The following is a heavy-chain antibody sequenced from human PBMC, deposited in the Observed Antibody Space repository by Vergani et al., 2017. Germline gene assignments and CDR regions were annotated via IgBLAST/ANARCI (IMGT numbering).Heavy chain of an antibody. J-gene: IGHJ4*02. V-gene: IGHV4-38-2*01. CDR3: ARRSGIVYDIFSGTQYFFDF. Sequence: QVQLQESRPGLVKPSETLSLTCAVSGFSIDNGYYWDWIRQPPGKGLEWIGSIYRTGRTHFNPSLKSRVTISVDTSNNHFSLRLNSLTAADTAVYYCARRSGIVYDIFSGTQYFFDFWGQGTLVTVSS. CDR2: IYRTGRT. D-gene: IGHD3-9*01. CDR1: GFSIDNGYY.